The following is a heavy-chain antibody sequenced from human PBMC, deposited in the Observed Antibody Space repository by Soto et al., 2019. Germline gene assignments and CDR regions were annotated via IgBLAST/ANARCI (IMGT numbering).Heavy chain of an antibody. CDR2: ISGYNGHT. D-gene: IGHD3-10*01. J-gene: IGHJ6*02. Sequence: QVQLVQSGAEVKKPGASVKVSCKASGYTFTSYGVSWVRQAPGQGLEWMGWISGYNGHTNYAQKLQGRVTMTTETSTSTAYMELRSLRSDDTAVYYCARAGKYYYGSGSPYYYGMDVCGQGITVTVSS. V-gene: IGHV1-18*04. CDR1: GYTFTSYG. CDR3: ARAGKYYYGSGSPYYYGMDV.